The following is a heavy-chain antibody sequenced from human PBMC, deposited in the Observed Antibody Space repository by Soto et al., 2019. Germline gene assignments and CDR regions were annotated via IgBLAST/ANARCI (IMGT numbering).Heavy chain of an antibody. CDR3: AKDIDDFWSGFDY. V-gene: IGHV3-43*01. D-gene: IGHD3-3*01. CDR1: GFTFDDYT. J-gene: IGHJ4*02. Sequence: PWGSLRLSCAASGFTFDDYTMHWVRQAPGKGLEWVSLISWDGGSTYYADSVKGRFTISRDNSKNSLYLQMNSLRTEDTALYYCAKDIDDFWSGFDYWGQGTLVTVSS. CDR2: ISWDGGST.